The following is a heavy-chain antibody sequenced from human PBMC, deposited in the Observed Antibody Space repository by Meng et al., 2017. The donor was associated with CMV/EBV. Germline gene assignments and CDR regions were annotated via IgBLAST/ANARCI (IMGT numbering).Heavy chain of an antibody. D-gene: IGHD2-15*01. V-gene: IGHV3-30*02. CDR2: IRFDGTIT. CDR3: AKDKHAVVAAPLHS. J-gene: IGHJ4*02. Sequence: GGSLRLSCAASGFTFSAYAFHWVRQAPGKGLEWLSFIRFDGTITSYADSVKGRFTISRDNSKKTVYLQMNSLRLEDTAVYYCAKDKHAVVAAPLHSWGQGTLVTVSS. CDR1: GFTFSAYA.